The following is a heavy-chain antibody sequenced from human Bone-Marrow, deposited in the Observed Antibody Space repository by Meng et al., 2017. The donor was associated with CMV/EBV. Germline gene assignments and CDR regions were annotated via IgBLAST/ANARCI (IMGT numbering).Heavy chain of an antibody. CDR3: ARVVVAAAGTSTPGYYYYGMDV. Sequence: SVKVSCKASGGTFSGYAISWVRQAPGQGLEWMGGIIPIFGTANYAQKFQGRVTITTDESTSTAYMELSSLRSEDTAVYYCARVVVAAAGTSTPGYYYYGMDVWGQGTTVTVSS. V-gene: IGHV1-69*05. J-gene: IGHJ6*02. CDR2: IIPIFGTA. D-gene: IGHD6-13*01. CDR1: GGTFSGYA.